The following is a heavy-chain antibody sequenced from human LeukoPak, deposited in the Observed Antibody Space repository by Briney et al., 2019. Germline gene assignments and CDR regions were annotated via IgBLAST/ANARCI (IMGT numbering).Heavy chain of an antibody. Sequence: SETLSLTCTVSGGSISSSSYYWSWIRQPAGKGLEWIGRIYTSGSTNYNPSLKSRVTISVDTSKNQFSLKLSSVTAADTAVYYCAGSYDSSGYYFDYWGQGTLVTVSS. J-gene: IGHJ4*02. CDR2: IYTSGST. D-gene: IGHD3-22*01. CDR1: GGSISSSSYY. V-gene: IGHV4-61*02. CDR3: AGSYDSSGYYFDY.